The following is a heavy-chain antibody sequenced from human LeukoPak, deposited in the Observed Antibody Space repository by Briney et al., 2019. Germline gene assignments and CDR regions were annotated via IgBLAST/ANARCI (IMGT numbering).Heavy chain of an antibody. CDR1: GFTFSSYG. Sequence: GGSLRLSCAASGFTFSSYGMSWVRQAPGKGLEWVSAISGSGGSTYYADSVKGRFTISRDNSKNTLYLQMNSLRAEDTAVYYCAKDLRITYYDFWSGGFDYWGQGTLVTVSS. D-gene: IGHD3-3*01. V-gene: IGHV3-23*01. CDR3: AKDLRITYYDFWSGGFDY. CDR2: ISGSGGST. J-gene: IGHJ4*02.